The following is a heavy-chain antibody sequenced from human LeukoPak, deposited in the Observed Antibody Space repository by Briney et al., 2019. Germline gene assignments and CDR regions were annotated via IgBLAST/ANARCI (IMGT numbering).Heavy chain of an antibody. V-gene: IGHV3-74*01. CDR1: GFTFSSYW. D-gene: IGHD3-9*01. Sequence: GGSLRLSCAASGFTFSSYWMHWVRQAPGKGLVWVSRINSDGSSTSYADSVKGRFTISRDNAKNSLYLQMNSLRAEDTAVYYCARVNYDILTGYYSDYWGQGTLVTVSS. CDR3: ARVNYDILTGYYSDY. J-gene: IGHJ4*02. CDR2: INSDGSST.